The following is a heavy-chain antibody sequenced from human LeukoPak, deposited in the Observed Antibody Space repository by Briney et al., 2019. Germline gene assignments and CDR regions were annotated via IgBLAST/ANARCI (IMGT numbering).Heavy chain of an antibody. D-gene: IGHD4/OR15-4a*01. Sequence: GWSLRLSCAASGFTFRTYWMSCVRQAPRKGLECVANIKQDGNERYYVDSMKGRFTISRDNAKNSLDLQMNSLRAEDTAVYYCARDTLGEGEDANYAVYYFDYWGQGTPVTVSS. CDR3: ARDTLGEGEDANYAVYYFDY. V-gene: IGHV3-7*01. CDR2: IKQDGNER. J-gene: IGHJ4*02. CDR1: GFTFRTYW.